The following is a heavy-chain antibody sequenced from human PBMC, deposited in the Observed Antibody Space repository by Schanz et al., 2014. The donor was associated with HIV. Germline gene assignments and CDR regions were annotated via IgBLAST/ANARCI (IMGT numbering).Heavy chain of an antibody. D-gene: IGHD2-21*02. CDR1: GDSISSGGYY. CDR3: ARGSSGGDSAAEYFRH. J-gene: IGHJ1*01. Sequence: QVQLQESGPGLVKPSQTLSLTCTVSGDSISSGGYYWSWIRQHPGKGLEWIGYIYYSGNTYYNPSRKSRVAISVDTSKTQFSLSLGSVTAADTAIYFCARGSSGGDSAAEYFRHWGQGTLVTVSS. V-gene: IGHV4-31*03. CDR2: IYYSGNT.